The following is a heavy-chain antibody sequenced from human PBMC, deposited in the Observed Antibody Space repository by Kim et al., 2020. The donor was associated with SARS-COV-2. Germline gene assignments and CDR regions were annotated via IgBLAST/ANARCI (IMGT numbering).Heavy chain of an antibody. V-gene: IGHV4-34*01. CDR2: INHSGST. J-gene: IGHJ4*02. CDR1: GGSFSGYY. D-gene: IGHD6-13*01. Sequence: SETLSLTCAVYGGSFSGYYWSWIRQPPGKGLEWIGEINHSGSTNYNPSLKSRVTISVDTSKNQFSLKLSSVTAADTAVYYCARALAAAGDNAGDYWGQGTLVTVSS. CDR3: ARALAAAGDNAGDY.